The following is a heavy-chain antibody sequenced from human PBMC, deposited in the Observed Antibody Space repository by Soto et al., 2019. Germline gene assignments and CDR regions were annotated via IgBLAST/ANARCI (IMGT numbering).Heavy chain of an antibody. CDR1: GGSFSGYY. Sequence: QVHLQQWGAGLLKPSETLSLTCAVYGGSFSGYYWSWIRQPPGKGLEWIGEINHSGSTNYNPSLKSRVSMSVGTSNDQYSLKLSSVTAADTAVYYCARGRGGGYNQLWYFDLWGRGTLVTVS. CDR2: INHSGST. V-gene: IGHV4-34*01. CDR3: ARGRGGGYNQLWYFDL. D-gene: IGHD5-12*01. J-gene: IGHJ2*01.